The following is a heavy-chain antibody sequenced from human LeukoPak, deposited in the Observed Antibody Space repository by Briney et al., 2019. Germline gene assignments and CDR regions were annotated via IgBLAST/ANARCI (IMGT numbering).Heavy chain of an antibody. CDR1: GGSFSGYY. J-gene: IGHJ4*02. D-gene: IGHD3-3*01. CDR3: ARGHPSDFWSGSYSCLDY. Sequence: SETLSPTCAVYGGSFSGYYWSWIRQPPGKGLEWIGEINHSGSTNYNPSLKSRVTISVDTSKNQFSLKQSSVTAADTAVYYCARGHPSDFWSGSYSCLDYWGQGTLVTVSS. CDR2: INHSGST. V-gene: IGHV4-34*01.